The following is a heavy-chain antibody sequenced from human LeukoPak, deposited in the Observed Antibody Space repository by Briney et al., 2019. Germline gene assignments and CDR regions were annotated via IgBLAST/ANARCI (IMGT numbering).Heavy chain of an antibody. CDR2: INPNSGGT. CDR3: ARDLGYCSSTSCYRTAVYGMDV. V-gene: IGHV1-2*06. CDR1: GYTFTGYY. D-gene: IGHD2-2*01. Sequence: ASVKVSCKASGYTFTGYYMHWVRQAPGQGLEWMGRINPNSGGTNYAQKFQGRVTMTRDTSISTAYMELSRLRSDDTAVYYCARDLGYCSSTSCYRTAVYGMDVRGQGTTVTVSS. J-gene: IGHJ6*02.